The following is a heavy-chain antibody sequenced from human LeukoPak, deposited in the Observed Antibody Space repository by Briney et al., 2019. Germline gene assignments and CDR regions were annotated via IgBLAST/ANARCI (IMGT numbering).Heavy chain of an antibody. CDR3: ARDPAGYSSSWPPLNWFDP. D-gene: IGHD6-13*01. CDR1: GFTFSSYE. J-gene: IGHJ5*02. Sequence: GGSLRLSCAASGFTFSSYEMNWVRQAPGKGLEWVSYISSSSSTIYYADSVKGRFTISRDNAKNSLYLQMNSLRAEDTAVYYCARDPAGYSSSWPPLNWFDPWSQGTLVTVSS. CDR2: ISSSSSTI. V-gene: IGHV3-48*01.